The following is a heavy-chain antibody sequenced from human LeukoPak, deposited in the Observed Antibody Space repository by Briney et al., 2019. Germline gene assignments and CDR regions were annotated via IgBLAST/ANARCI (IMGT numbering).Heavy chain of an antibody. J-gene: IGHJ4*02. CDR1: GFTFSSYG. CDR3: AKTNGYYSD. Sequence: GGSLRLSCAASGFTFSSYGMNRVRQAPGKGLEWVSGISGSGGTTYYADSVKGRFTISRDNSKNSLSLQVSSLRAEDTAVYYCAKTNGYYSDWGQGTLVTVSS. V-gene: IGHV3-23*01. CDR2: ISGSGGTT. D-gene: IGHD3-22*01.